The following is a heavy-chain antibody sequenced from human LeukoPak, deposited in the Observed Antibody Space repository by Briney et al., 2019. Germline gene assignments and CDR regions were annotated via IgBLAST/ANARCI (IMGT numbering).Heavy chain of an antibody. CDR2: INPNSGGT. J-gene: IGHJ4*02. D-gene: IGHD3-22*01. Sequence: ASVKVSCKASGYTFTGYYMHWVRQAPGQGLEWMGWINPNSGGTNYAQKFQGRVTMTRDTSISTAYMELSRLRSDDTAAYYCARSRRYYDSSGYWYYFDYWGQGTLVTVSS. V-gene: IGHV1-2*02. CDR3: ARSRRYYDSSGYWYYFDY. CDR1: GYTFTGYY.